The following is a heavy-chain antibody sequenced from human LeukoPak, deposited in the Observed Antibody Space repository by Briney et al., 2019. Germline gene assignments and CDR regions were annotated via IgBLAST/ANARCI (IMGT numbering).Heavy chain of an antibody. Sequence: GGSLRLSCAASGFTVSSNYMSWVRQAPGKGLEWVSIIYSGGSTYYADSVKGRFTISRDNSKNTLYLQMNSLRAEDTAVYYCARGPKGYYPVYWGQGTLVTVSS. CDR3: ARGPKGYYPVY. CDR2: IYSGGST. V-gene: IGHV3-66*01. J-gene: IGHJ4*02. CDR1: GFTVSSNY.